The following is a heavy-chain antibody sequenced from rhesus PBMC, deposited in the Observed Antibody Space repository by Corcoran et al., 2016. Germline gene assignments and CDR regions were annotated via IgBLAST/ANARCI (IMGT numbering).Heavy chain of an antibody. CDR1: GVSVNTHY. V-gene: IGHV4-80*01. J-gene: IGHJ4*01. CDR3: VKNTGHSEHAYDY. Sequence: QVQLQESGPGLVKPSETLSLTCAVSGVSVNTHYCSWARQSPGRGPEGIGELVGAIIYTFSHPSLLSHVTISKDASRNRFSLKLSSVTAADPAISYCVKNTGHSEHAYDYWGQGVLVPVSS. CDR2: LVGAIIYT. D-gene: IGHD3S6*01.